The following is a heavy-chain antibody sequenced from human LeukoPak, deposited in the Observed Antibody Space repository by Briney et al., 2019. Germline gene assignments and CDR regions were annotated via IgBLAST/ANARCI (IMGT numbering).Heavy chain of an antibody. D-gene: IGHD1-26*01. CDR2: IWDDGGSE. V-gene: IGHV3-33*01. CDR3: ARDLEGVGATQGFDY. Sequence: GGSLRLSCAASGFTFSNSGMHWVRQAPGKGLEWVAIIWDDGGSEYYADSVKGRFTISRDNSKNTLYLQMHSLRAEDTAVYYCARDLEGVGATQGFDYWGQGTLVTVSS. J-gene: IGHJ4*02. CDR1: GFTFSNSG.